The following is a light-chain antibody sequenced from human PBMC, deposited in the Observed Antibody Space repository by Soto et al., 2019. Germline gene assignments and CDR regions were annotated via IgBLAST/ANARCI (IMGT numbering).Light chain of an antibody. J-gene: IGLJ3*02. V-gene: IGLV1-51*02. CDR2: ENN. CDR3: GTWDSSLSADWV. Sequence: QSVLTQPPSVSAAPGQKVTISCSGSSSNIGNNYVSWYQQLPGTAPKLLIYENNKQPSEIPDRFSGSKSGTSATLGITGLQTGDEADYYCGTWDSSLSADWVFGGGTQLTVL. CDR1: SSNIGNNY.